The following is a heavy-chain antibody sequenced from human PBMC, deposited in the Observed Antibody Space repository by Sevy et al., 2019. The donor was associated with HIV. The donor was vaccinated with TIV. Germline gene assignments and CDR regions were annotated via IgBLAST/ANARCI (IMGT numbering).Heavy chain of an antibody. J-gene: IGHJ4*02. Sequence: GESLKISCKGSGYSFTNYWIAWVRQMPGKGLEWMGIIYPGDSETRYSPSFKGQVTISADKSISTAYLHWSSLKASDTAMYYCARFYDSSGHFPSDYWGQGTLVTVSS. CDR1: GYSFTNYW. CDR2: IYPGDSET. D-gene: IGHD3-22*01. CDR3: ARFYDSSGHFPSDY. V-gene: IGHV5-51*01.